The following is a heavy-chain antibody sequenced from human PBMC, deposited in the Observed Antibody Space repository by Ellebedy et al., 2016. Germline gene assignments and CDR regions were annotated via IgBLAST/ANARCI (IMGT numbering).Heavy chain of an antibody. D-gene: IGHD3-10*02. CDR1: GFTFSSYS. J-gene: IGHJ6*03. CDR3: WYVGYYYYYYMDV. CDR2: ISSSSSYI. Sequence: GESLKISXAASGFTFSSYSMNWVRQAPGKGLEWVSSISSSSSYIYYADSVKGRFTISRDNAKNSLYLQMNSLRAEDTAVYYCWYVGYYYYYYMDVWGKGTTVTVSS. V-gene: IGHV3-21*01.